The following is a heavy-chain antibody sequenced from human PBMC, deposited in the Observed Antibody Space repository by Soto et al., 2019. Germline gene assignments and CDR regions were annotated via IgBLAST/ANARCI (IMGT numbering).Heavy chain of an antibody. CDR2: MFHSGIS. CDR1: GGSISSNNW. V-gene: IGHV4-4*02. D-gene: IGHD3-16*01. CDR3: ARAPRLSPWAVNDGLDI. J-gene: IGHJ3*02. Sequence: QVQLRESGPGLVKPSGTLSLTCAVSGGSISSNNWWSWVRQTPGKGLEWIGEMFHSGISNYNPSLKSRVTISIDTSTNHFSLKLSSVTAADTAVYYCARAPRLSPWAVNDGLDIWVQGTMVTVSA.